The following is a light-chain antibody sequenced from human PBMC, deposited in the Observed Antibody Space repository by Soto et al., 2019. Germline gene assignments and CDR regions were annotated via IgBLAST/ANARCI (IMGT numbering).Light chain of an antibody. Sequence: DIQMTQSPASVSASVGDRVTITCRASQRVSSWLAWYQQKPGKAPNLLIYAASSLQSGVPSRFSGSGSGTDFTLTISSLQPEDFATYYCQQANSFPLTFGGGTKVDIK. CDR2: AAS. CDR3: QQANSFPLT. CDR1: QRVSSW. V-gene: IGKV1-12*01. J-gene: IGKJ4*01.